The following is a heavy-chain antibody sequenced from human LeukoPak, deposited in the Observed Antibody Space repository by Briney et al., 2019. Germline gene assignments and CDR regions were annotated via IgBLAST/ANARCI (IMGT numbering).Heavy chain of an antibody. V-gene: IGHV3-74*01. D-gene: IGHD2-8*01. J-gene: IGHJ4*02. CDR2: IKTDGSTV. CDR1: GFTFSSYW. CDR3: ARAGFYNGLDY. Sequence: PGGSLRLSCTASGFTFSSYWMHWVRQAPGKGLVWVSHIKTDGSTVSYADSVKGRFTICRDNAKNTLYLQMNSLRAEDTAVYFCARAGFYNGLDYWGQGTLVTASS.